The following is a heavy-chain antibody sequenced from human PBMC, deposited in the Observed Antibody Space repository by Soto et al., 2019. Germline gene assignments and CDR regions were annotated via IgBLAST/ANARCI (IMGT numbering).Heavy chain of an antibody. Sequence: GASVKVSCKASGYTFATYAVHWVRQAPGQRLEWMGWINAGSGNTKYSQNFQGRVSITRDTSASTVYMELTGLTSEDTAVYYCARDTETLGPRANDALGIWGQGTMVTVSS. CDR1: GYTFATYA. CDR3: ARDTETLGPRANDALGI. D-gene: IGHD3-3*02. V-gene: IGHV1-3*01. J-gene: IGHJ3*02. CDR2: INAGSGNT.